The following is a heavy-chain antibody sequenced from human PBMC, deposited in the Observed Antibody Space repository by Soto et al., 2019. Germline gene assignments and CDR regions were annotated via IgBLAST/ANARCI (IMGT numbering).Heavy chain of an antibody. V-gene: IGHV1-69*01. CDR1: GGSFNFA. D-gene: IGHD3-16*01. CDR2: ITPIFPTA. J-gene: IGHJ4*02. CDR3: ASRGGRGSHVEY. Sequence: VQVVQSGTEVKTPGSSVTVSCKVSGGSFNFAMSWVRQAPGQGLEWMGGITPIFPTAFVAPKFQGRVTITADEPTATVSIDLTTLRSDDRARYIWASRGGRGSHVEYWCPGSLLTVSS.